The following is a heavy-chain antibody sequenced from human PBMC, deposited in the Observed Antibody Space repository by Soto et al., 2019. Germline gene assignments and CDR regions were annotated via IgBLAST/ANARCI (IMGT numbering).Heavy chain of an antibody. J-gene: IGHJ5*02. Sequence: SQTLSLTCASSGDSVSSNTASWNWIRQSPSRGLEWLGRTYFRSKWYNDYAVSVKSRIISNPDTSNNQFSLQLNSVTPEDTAVYFCAKGNNPGNKTGYGFDPWGQGIMVTVSS. V-gene: IGHV6-1*01. CDR2: TYFRSKWYN. D-gene: IGHD5-12*01. CDR3: AKGNNPGNKTGYGFDP. CDR1: GDSVSSNTAS.